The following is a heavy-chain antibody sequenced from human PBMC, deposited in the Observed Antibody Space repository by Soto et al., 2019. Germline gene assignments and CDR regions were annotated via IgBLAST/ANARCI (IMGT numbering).Heavy chain of an antibody. CDR1: GFSLSTSGVG. J-gene: IGHJ5*02. CDR2: IYWDDDK. V-gene: IGHV2-5*02. CDR3: AHAYYDFWSGYYNWFDP. D-gene: IGHD3-3*01. Sequence: SGLTLVNPTQTLTLTCTFSGFSLSTSGVGVGWIRQPPGKALEWLALIYWDDDKRYSPSLKSRLTITKDTSKNQVVLTMTNMDPVDTATYYCAHAYYDFWSGYYNWFDPWGQGTLVTVSS.